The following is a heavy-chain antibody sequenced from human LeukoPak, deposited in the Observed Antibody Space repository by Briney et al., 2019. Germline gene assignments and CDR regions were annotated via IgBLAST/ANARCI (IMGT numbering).Heavy chain of an antibody. CDR3: AKARPQKDFWSLPGMDV. D-gene: IGHD3-3*01. V-gene: IGHV3-9*01. J-gene: IGHJ6*02. CDR1: GFTFDDYA. CDR2: ISWNSGSI. Sequence: GRSLRLSCAASGFTFDDYAMHWVRQAPGKGLEWVSGISWNSGSIGYADSVKGRFTISRDNAKNSLYLQMNSLRAEDTALYYCAKARPQKDFWSLPGMDVWGQGTTVTVSS.